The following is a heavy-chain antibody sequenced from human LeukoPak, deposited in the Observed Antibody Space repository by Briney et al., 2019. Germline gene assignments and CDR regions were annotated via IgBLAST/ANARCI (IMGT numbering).Heavy chain of an antibody. Sequence: SVRVSCKASGGTFSSYAISWVRQAPGQGLEWMGRIIPILGIANYAQKFQGRVTITADKSTSTAYMELSSLRSEDTAVYYCAGRWPGDYWGQGTLVTVSS. V-gene: IGHV1-69*04. CDR2: IIPILGIA. D-gene: IGHD4-23*01. CDR1: GGTFSSYA. CDR3: AGRWPGDY. J-gene: IGHJ4*02.